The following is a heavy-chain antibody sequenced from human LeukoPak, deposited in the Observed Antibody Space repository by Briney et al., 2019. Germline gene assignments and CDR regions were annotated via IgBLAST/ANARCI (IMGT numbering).Heavy chain of an antibody. V-gene: IGHV3-74*01. CDR3: ARDRLTNDAFDI. Sequence: PGGTLRLSCAASGFTLNSYWMHWVRQAPGKGLVWVSRINSDGGGPSNAAFVKGRFTISRDNSKNALYLQMNSLRAEDTAMYYCARDRLTNDAFDIWGQGTMVT. J-gene: IGHJ3*02. CDR2: INSDGGGP. CDR1: GFTLNSYW. D-gene: IGHD2-8*01.